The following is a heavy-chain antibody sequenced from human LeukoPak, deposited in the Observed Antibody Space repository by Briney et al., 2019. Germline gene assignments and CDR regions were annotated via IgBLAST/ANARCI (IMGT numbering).Heavy chain of an antibody. CDR1: GGSFSNYY. V-gene: IGHV4-34*01. J-gene: IGHJ6*03. CDR3: ARALYYYGSGSYPVPSYYYYYMDV. Sequence: KPSETLSLTCAVYGGSFSNYYWSWIRQSPGKGLEWIGEINQSGSTNYSPSLKSRVTVSIDTSKNQFSLKLSSVTAADTAVYYCARALYYYGSGSYPVPSYYYYYMDVWGKGTTVTISS. D-gene: IGHD3-10*01. CDR2: INQSGST.